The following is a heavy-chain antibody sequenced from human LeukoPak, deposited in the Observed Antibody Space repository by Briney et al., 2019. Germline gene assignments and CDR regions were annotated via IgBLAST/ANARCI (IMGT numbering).Heavy chain of an antibody. V-gene: IGHV3-23*01. CDR1: GFSFSGYA. CDR3: AKDPLSPEYYYYYYGMDV. J-gene: IGHJ6*02. Sequence: GGSLRLSCAASGFSFSGYAMTWVRQAPGKGLEWVSVISGSGSSPFYADSVKGRITISRDNSKNTLYLQMNSLRAEDTAVYYCAKDPLSPEYYYYYYGMDVWGQGTTVTVSS. D-gene: IGHD1-14*01. CDR2: ISGSGSSP.